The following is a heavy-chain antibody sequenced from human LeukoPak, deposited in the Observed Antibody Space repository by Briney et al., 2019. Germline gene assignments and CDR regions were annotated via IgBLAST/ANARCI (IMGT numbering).Heavy chain of an antibody. CDR1: GYTFTSYA. CDR2: INAGNGNT. V-gene: IGHV1-3*01. CDR3: AREGTYYYGSGSYRRGPNY. D-gene: IGHD3-10*01. Sequence: ASVKVSCKASGYTFTSYAMHWVRQAPGQRLEWMGWINAGNGNTKYSQKFQGRVTITRDTSASTAYMELSSLRSEDTAVYYCAREGTYYYGSGSYRRGPNYWGQGTLVTVSS. J-gene: IGHJ4*02.